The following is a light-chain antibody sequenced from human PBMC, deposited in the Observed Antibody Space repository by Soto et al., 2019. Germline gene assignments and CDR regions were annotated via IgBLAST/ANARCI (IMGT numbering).Light chain of an antibody. J-gene: IGKJ5*01. CDR1: QSVSSSY. Sequence: IVLTQYPGILSLSPGERATLSCRASQSVSSSYLAWYQQKPGQAPRLLIYGASSRATGNPDRFSGSGSGTDFTLTISRLEPEDFAVYYCQQYGSSITFGQGTRLEIK. CDR3: QQYGSSIT. CDR2: GAS. V-gene: IGKV3-20*01.